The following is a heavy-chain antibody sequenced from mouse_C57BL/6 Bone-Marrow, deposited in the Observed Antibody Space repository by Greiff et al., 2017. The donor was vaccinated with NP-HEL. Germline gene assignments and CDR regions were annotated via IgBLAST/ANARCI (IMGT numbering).Heavy chain of an antibody. CDR2: IDPSDSYT. CDR1: GYTFTSYW. Sequence: QVQLQQPGAELVKPGASVKLSCKASGYTFTSYWMQWVKQRPGQGLEWIGEIDPSDSYTNYNQKFKGKATLTVDTSSSKAYMPLSSLASEDSAVYYCAAWYYWGQGTTLTVSS. V-gene: IGHV1-50*01. CDR3: AAWYY. J-gene: IGHJ2*01.